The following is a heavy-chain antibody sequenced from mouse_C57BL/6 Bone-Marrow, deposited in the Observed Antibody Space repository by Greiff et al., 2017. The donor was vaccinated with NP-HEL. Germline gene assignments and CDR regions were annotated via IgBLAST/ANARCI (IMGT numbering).Heavy chain of an antibody. D-gene: IGHD1-1*01. CDR2: IDPNSGGT. CDR1: GYTFTSYW. V-gene: IGHV1-72*01. CDR3: ARGGYGSSYAVLYFDY. J-gene: IGHJ2*01. Sequence: QVQLQQSGAELVKPGASVKLSCKASGYTFTSYWMHWVKQRPGRGLEWIGRIDPNSGGTKYNEKFKSKATLTVDKPSSTAYMQLSSLTSEDSAVYYCARGGYGSSYAVLYFDYWGQGTTLTVSS.